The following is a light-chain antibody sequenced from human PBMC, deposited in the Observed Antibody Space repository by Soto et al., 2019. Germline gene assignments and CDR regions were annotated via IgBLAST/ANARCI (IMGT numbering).Light chain of an antibody. CDR2: GAS. Sequence: IVMTHSPATLSVSPWERSTLSFRASQSVNSNLAWYQQKPGRAPRLLIYGASTRATGIPARFSGSGSGTEFTLTISSLQSEDFAVYYCQQYNNWPRTFGQGTKV. CDR3: QQYNNWPRT. CDR1: QSVNSN. J-gene: IGKJ1*01. V-gene: IGKV3-15*01.